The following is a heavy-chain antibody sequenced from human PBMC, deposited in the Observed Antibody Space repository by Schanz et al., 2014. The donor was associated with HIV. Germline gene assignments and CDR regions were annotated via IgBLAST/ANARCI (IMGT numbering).Heavy chain of an antibody. Sequence: QVHLVQSGAEVKKPGASVKVSCKASGYTFSGYYIHWVRQAPGQGLEWMGWMNPNSGVTEDAQKFQGRVTMTRDTSISTAYMEVSRLRSDDTAVYYCARDLRVVPAASDNWFDPWGQGTLVTVSS. V-gene: IGHV1-2*02. CDR1: GYTFSGYY. CDR3: ARDLRVVPAASDNWFDP. CDR2: MNPNSGVT. J-gene: IGHJ5*02. D-gene: IGHD2-2*01.